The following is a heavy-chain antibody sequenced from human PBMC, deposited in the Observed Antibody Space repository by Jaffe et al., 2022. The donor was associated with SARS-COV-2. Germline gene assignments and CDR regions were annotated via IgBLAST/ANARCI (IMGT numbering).Heavy chain of an antibody. CDR2: IRSKAYGGTT. CDR1: GFTFGDYA. V-gene: IGHV3-49*04. Sequence: EVQLVESGGGLVQPGRSLRLSCTASGFTFGDYAMSWVRQAPGKGLEWVGFIRSKAYGGTTEYAASVKGRFTISRDDSKSIAYLQMNSLKTEDTAVYYCTRDPGNVEMATINGGWGQGTLVTVSS. J-gene: IGHJ4*02. D-gene: IGHD5-12*01. CDR3: TRDPGNVEMATINGG.